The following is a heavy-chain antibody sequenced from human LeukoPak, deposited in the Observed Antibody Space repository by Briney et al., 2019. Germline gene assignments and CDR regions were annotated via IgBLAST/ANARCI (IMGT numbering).Heavy chain of an antibody. CDR3: AMTVYRYYGMDV. V-gene: IGHV4-30-4*01. CDR1: GGSIRSDHY. J-gene: IGHJ6*02. Sequence: PSQTLSLTCTVCGGSIRSDHYWSWVRPPPGKGLEWIGYIYYSGRTYYNPSLKSRALISVDTSKNQVSLKLSSVTAADTAVYYSAMTVYRYYGMDVWGQGTTVTVSS. D-gene: IGHD2-8*01. CDR2: IYYSGRT.